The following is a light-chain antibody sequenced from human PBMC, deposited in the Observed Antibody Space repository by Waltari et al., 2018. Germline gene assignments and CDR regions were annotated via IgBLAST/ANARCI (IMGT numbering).Light chain of an antibody. V-gene: IGLV3-21*02. CDR3: QVWDSTNNHPV. CDR2: DDR. Sequence: SYELTQPPSVSVAPGQTARLPCGGDYLGIRRVHWYQQRPGQAPVLVVYDDRDRPSGIPERFSGANSGNTATLTISSVEAGDEADYFCQVWDSTNNHPVFGGGTELTVL. J-gene: IGLJ2*01. CDR1: YLGIRR.